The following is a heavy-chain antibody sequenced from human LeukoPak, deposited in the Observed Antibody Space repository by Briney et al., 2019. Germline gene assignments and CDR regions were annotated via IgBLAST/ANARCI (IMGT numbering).Heavy chain of an antibody. D-gene: IGHD1-26*01. J-gene: IGHJ4*02. V-gene: IGHV3-21*01. CDR1: GFTFSSYS. CDR3: ASYPYSGSYFFDY. Sequence: GGYLRLYCAASGFTFSSYSMNWVRQAPGKGLEWVSSISSSSSYIYYADSVKGRFTISRDNAKNSLYLQMNSLRAEDTAVYYCASYPYSGSYFFDYWGQGTLVTVSS. CDR2: ISSSSSYI.